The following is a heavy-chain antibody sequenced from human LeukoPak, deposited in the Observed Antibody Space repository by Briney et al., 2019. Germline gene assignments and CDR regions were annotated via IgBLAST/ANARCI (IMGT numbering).Heavy chain of an antibody. Sequence: PGGSLRLSCAASGFTFSSYSMNWVRQAPGKGLEWLSYISSSGSTIYYADSVKGRFTISRDNAKNSLYLQMNSLRAEDTAVYYCARDQGDGFVWGQGTLVTVSS. CDR2: ISSSGSTI. CDR1: GFTFSSYS. D-gene: IGHD3-10*01. CDR3: ARDQGDGFV. V-gene: IGHV3-48*04. J-gene: IGHJ4*02.